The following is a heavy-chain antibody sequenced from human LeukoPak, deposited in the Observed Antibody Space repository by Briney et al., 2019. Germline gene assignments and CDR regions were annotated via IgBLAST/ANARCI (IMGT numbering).Heavy chain of an antibody. CDR1: GYTFTSCG. D-gene: IGHD5-12*01. CDR2: ISAYNGNT. V-gene: IGHV1-18*04. Sequence: GASVKVSCKASGYTFTSCGISWVRQAPGQGLEWMGWISAYNGNTNYAQKLQGRVTMTTDTSTSTAYMELRSLRSDDTAVYYCARWGSGYDSRYYFDYWGQGTLVTVSS. CDR3: ARWGSGYDSRYYFDY. J-gene: IGHJ4*02.